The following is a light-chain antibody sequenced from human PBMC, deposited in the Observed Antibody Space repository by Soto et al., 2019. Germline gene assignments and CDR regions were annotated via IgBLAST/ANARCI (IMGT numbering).Light chain of an antibody. CDR2: GTS. Sequence: EIVLTQSPGTLFLSPGERATLSCRASQSVSSTNLGWYQQKPGQAPRLLICGTSTRATGIPDRFSGSGSGTDFTLTISRLEPEDFAVYYCQQYETSPRGFTFGPGTKVDIK. V-gene: IGKV3-20*01. CDR1: QSVSSTN. J-gene: IGKJ3*01. CDR3: QQYETSPRGFT.